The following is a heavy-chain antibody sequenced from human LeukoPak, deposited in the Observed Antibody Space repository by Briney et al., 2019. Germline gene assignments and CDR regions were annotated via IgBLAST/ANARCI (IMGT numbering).Heavy chain of an antibody. J-gene: IGHJ6*03. V-gene: IGHV3-48*01. CDR1: GFTFSTYT. CDR3: ARDTVVVVAATAAKNYYYYMDV. Sequence: GGSLRLSCAASGFTFSTYTMNWVRQAPGKGLEWVSYVSSSGSTIYYADSVKGRFTISRDNAKNSLYLQMNSLRAEDTAVYYCARDTVVVVAATAAKNYYYYMDVWGKGTTVTVSS. CDR2: VSSSGSTI. D-gene: IGHD2-15*01.